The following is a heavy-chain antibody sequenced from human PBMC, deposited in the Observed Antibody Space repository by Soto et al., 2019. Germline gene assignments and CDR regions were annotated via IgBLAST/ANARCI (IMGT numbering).Heavy chain of an antibody. D-gene: IGHD2-2*02. CDR1: GFTFSSYG. CDR2: ISYDGSNK. V-gene: IGHV3-30*18. Sequence: GGSLRLSCAASGFTFSSYGMHWVRQAPGKGLEWVAVISYDGSNKYYADSVKGRFTISRDNSKNTLYLQMNSLRAEDTAVYYCAKSLHDQLLYLPFYYYYGMDVWGQGTTVTVSS. CDR3: AKSLHDQLLYLPFYYYYGMDV. J-gene: IGHJ6*02.